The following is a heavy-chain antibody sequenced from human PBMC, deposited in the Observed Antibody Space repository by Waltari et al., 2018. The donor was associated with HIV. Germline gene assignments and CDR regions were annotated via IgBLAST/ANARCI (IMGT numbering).Heavy chain of an antibody. CDR3: ARIGTFPHNYAIDF. CDR2: IKDDGSEK. V-gene: IGHV3-7*01. CDR1: AFTFTNSW. J-gene: IGHJ6*02. D-gene: IGHD1-26*01. Sequence: EVQLMESGGGLVQSGGSLRLSSAASAFTFTNSWMSWVRQPPGKGLEWVGYIKDDGSEKYYMGSVKGRFTISRDNAKNSMFLQMNSLRAEDTAVYYCARIGTFPHNYAIDFWGQGTTVTVSS.